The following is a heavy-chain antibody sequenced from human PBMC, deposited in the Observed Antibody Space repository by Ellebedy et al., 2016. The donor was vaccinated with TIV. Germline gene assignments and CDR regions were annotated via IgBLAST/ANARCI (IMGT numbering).Heavy chain of an antibody. CDR2: IYYSGST. V-gene: IGHV4-59*01. CDR1: GGSISSYY. D-gene: IGHD3-16*01. CDR3: AAGGGGNLDY. J-gene: IGHJ4*02. Sequence: MPGGSLRLSCTVSGGSISSYYWSRIRQPQGKGLEWIGYIYYSGSTNYNPSLKSRVTISVDTSKNQFSLKLSSVPAADTAVYYCAAGGGGNLDYWGQGTLVTVSS.